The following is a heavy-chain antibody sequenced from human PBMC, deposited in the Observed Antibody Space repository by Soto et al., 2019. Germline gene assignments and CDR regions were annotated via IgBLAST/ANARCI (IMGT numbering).Heavy chain of an antibody. CDR2: INHSGST. CDR1: GGSFSGYY. V-gene: IGHV4-34*01. Sequence: SETLSLTCAVYGGSFSGYYWSWIRQPPGKGLEWIGEINHSGSTNYNPSLKSRVTISVDTSKNQFSLKLSSVTAADTAVYYCARHSGRFGAVLSWGQGTLVTVSS. J-gene: IGHJ4*02. CDR3: ARHSGRFGAVLS. D-gene: IGHD3-10*01.